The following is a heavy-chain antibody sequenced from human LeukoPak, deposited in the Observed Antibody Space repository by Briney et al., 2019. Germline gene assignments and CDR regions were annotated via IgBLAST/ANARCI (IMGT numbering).Heavy chain of an antibody. CDR2: ISYDGSNK. CDR3: ATLPIAGVRGWLQLPFDY. D-gene: IGHD6-19*01. V-gene: IGHV3-30*04. J-gene: IGHJ4*02. Sequence: QAGGSLRLSCAASGFTFSSYAMHWVRQAPGKGLEWVAVISYDGSNKYYADSVKGRFTISRDTSKNTLYLQMNSLRAEDTAVYYCATLPIAGVRGWLQLPFDYWGQGTLVTVSS. CDR1: GFTFSSYA.